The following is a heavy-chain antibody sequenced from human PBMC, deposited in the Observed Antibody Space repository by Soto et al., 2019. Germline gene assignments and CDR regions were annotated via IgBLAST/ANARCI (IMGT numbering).Heavy chain of an antibody. J-gene: IGHJ1*01. D-gene: IGHD2-15*01. V-gene: IGHV3-30*03. CDR1: GFSFSYYA. CDR2: IAYDASKK. CDR3: ASPYCSGGSCYLTEYFQH. Sequence: QVQLVESGGGVVQPGRSLRLSCAASGFSFSYYAMHWVRQAPGKGLEWVAVIAYDASKKYYADSVKGRFTISRDNSKNTLYLQMNRLRDESTAVYYCASPYCSGGSCYLTEYFQHWGQGTLVTVSS.